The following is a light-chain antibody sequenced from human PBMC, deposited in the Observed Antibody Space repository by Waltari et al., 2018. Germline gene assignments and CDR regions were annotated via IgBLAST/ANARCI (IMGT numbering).Light chain of an antibody. Sequence: QRLVRRDEKTCVNWVQQRRGHAPRRLIYKVYNRDSGVPDRFSGSGSGTDCTLIISRVEAVDVGVYYCMRGTHWPGTFGQGTKLGIQ. J-gene: IGKJ2*01. CDR1: QRLVRRDEKTC. V-gene: IGKV2-30*02. CDR2: KVY. CDR3: MRGTHWPGT.